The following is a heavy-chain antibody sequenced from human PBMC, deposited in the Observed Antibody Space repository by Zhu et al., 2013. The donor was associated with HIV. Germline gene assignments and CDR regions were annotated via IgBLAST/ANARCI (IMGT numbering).Heavy chain of an antibody. CDR3: ARTRHLMSDDAFDM. CDR1: GFSLTASY. J-gene: IGHJ3*02. D-gene: IGHD3-10*02. V-gene: IGHV1-2*02. CDR2: FSPNTGGT. Sequence: QVLLVASLGRDVKKPGSSVKLSCKASGFSLTASYIHWLRQAPGQGLEWMGWFSPNTGGTKSAPKFQDRVTMTGDTSISTAYMELRRLKSDDTAVYYCARTRHLMSDDAFDMWGQGTMVTVSS.